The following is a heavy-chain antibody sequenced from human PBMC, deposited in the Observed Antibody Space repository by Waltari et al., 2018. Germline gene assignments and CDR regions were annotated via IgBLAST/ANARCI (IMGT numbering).Heavy chain of an antibody. CDR3: ARGVDYYDSSGYYYVDYFDY. J-gene: IGHJ4*02. D-gene: IGHD3-22*01. CDR2: IIPIFGTA. CDR1: GGTFSSYA. Sequence: QVQLVQSGAEVKKPGSSVKVSCKASGGTFSSYAISWVRQAPGQGLEWMGGIIPIFGTANYAQKFQGRVTITTDESTSTAYMELSSLRSEDTAVYYCARGVDYYDSSGYYYVDYFDYWGQGTLVTVSS. V-gene: IGHV1-69*05.